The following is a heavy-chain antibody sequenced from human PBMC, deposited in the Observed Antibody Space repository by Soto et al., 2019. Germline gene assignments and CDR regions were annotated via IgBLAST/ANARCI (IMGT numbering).Heavy chain of an antibody. Sequence: LRLSCAASGFTVSSNYMSWVRQAPGKGLEWVSVIYSGGSTYYADSVKGRFTISRDNSKNTLYLQMNSLRAEDTAVYYCARNNPPHSYYYYGMDVWGQGTTVTVSS. V-gene: IGHV3-53*01. D-gene: IGHD1-20*01. J-gene: IGHJ6*02. CDR1: GFTVSSNY. CDR3: ARNNPPHSYYYYGMDV. CDR2: IYSGGST.